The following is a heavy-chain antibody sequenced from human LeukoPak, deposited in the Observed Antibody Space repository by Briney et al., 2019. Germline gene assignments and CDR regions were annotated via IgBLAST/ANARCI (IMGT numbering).Heavy chain of an antibody. D-gene: IGHD6-19*01. V-gene: IGHV3-23*01. CDR3: AKDSTSLSSGWYDGFDY. J-gene: IGHJ4*02. Sequence: GGSLRLSCAASGFTFSSYAMSWVRQAPGKGLEWVSAISGSGGSTYYADSVKGRFTISRDNSKTTLYLQMNSLRAEDTAVYYCAKDSTSLSSGWYDGFDYWGQGTLVTVSS. CDR2: ISGSGGST. CDR1: GFTFSSYA.